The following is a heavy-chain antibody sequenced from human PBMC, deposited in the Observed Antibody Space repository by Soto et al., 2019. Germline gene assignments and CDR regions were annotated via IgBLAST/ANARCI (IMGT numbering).Heavy chain of an antibody. CDR2: ISYDGSNK. Sequence: EGSLRLSCAASGFTFSSYAMHWVRQAPGKGLEWVAVISYDGSNKYYADSVKGRFTISRDNSKNTLYLQMNSLRAEDTAVYYCASSEDYDFWSGSDYWGQGTLVTVSS. D-gene: IGHD3-3*01. V-gene: IGHV3-30-3*01. CDR3: ASSEDYDFWSGSDY. CDR1: GFTFSSYA. J-gene: IGHJ4*02.